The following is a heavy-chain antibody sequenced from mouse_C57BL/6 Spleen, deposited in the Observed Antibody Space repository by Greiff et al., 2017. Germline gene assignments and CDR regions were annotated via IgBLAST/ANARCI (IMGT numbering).Heavy chain of an antibody. D-gene: IGHD3-3*01. Sequence: EVKLEESGPGLVKPSQSLSLTCSVTGYSITSGYYWNWIRQFPGNKLEWMGYISYDGSNNYNPSLKNRISITRDTSKNQFFLTLNSVTTEDTATYYCARDRGYYGDYWGQGTTLTVSS. V-gene: IGHV3-6*01. J-gene: IGHJ2*01. CDR1: GYSITSGYY. CDR2: ISYDGSN. CDR3: ARDRGYYGDY.